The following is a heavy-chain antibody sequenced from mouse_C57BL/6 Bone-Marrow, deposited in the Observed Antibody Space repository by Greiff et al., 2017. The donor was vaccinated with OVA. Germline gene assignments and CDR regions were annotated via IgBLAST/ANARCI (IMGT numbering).Heavy chain of an antibody. CDR1: GYTFTDYN. D-gene: IGHD2-3*01. V-gene: IGHV1-18*01. CDR3: ARAKNDGYPYAMDY. J-gene: IGHJ4*01. Sequence: EVQLQQSGPELVKPGASVKIPCKASGYTFTDYNMDWVKQSHGKSLEWIGDINPNNGGTIYNQKFKGKATLTVDKSSSTADMELRSLTSEDTAVYYCARAKNDGYPYAMDYWGQGTSVTVSS. CDR2: INPNNGGT.